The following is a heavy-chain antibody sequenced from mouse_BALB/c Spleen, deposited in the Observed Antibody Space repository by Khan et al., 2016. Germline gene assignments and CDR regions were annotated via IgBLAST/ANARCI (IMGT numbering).Heavy chain of an antibody. Sequence: EVELVESGGGLVQPGGSLRLSCATSGFTFTDYYMSWVRQPPGKALEWLGFIRNKANGYTTEYSASVKGRFTISRDNSQSILYLQMNTLRAEDRATYYCARRDYGSSYAMDYWGQGTSVTVSS. CDR1: GFTFTDYY. D-gene: IGHD1-1*01. V-gene: IGHV7-3*02. J-gene: IGHJ4*01. CDR2: IRNKANGYTT. CDR3: ARRDYGSSYAMDY.